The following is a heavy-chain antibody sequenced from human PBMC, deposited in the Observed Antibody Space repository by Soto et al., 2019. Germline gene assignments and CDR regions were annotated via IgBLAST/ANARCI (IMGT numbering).Heavy chain of an antibody. CDR2: ISRDGTNK. D-gene: IGHD3-10*01. J-gene: IGHJ4*02. CDR3: ARSRSGAVADSFDF. Sequence: VGSLRLSCAASGFTFSRYAIHWVRQAPGKGLEWVAVISRDGTNKYYVDSVKGRFTISRDNSRNTLYLQMNSLRHEDAAVYYCARSRSGAVADSFDFWGQGTLVTV. CDR1: GFTFSRYA. V-gene: IGHV3-30*04.